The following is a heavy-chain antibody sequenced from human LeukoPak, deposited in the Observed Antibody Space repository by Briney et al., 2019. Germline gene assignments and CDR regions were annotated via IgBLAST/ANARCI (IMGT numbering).Heavy chain of an antibody. CDR3: ASPLNYDPTEWGY. CDR2: IYYSGST. J-gene: IGHJ4*02. V-gene: IGHV4-39*01. Sequence: GSLRLSCAASGFTFSIYWMTWIRQPPGKGLEWIGSIYYSGSTYYNPSLKSRVTISVDTSKNQFYLKLSSVTAADTAVYYCASPLNYDPTEWGYWGQGTLVTVSS. CDR1: GFTFSIYW. D-gene: IGHD3-3*01.